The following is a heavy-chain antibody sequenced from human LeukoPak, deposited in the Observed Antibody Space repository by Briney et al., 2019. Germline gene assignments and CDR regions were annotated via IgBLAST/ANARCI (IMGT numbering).Heavy chain of an antibody. V-gene: IGHV1-18*01. Sequence: ASVKVSCKASGYTFTSYGISWVRQAPGQGLEWTGWISGYNGNTIYAQKFQGRVTMTTDTSTSTAYMEMRSLRSDDTAVYYCARRSTYYDSSGSRRPPGMYNWFDPWGQGTLVTVSS. D-gene: IGHD3-22*01. J-gene: IGHJ5*02. CDR2: ISGYNGNT. CDR1: GYTFTSYG. CDR3: ARRSTYYDSSGSRRPPGMYNWFDP.